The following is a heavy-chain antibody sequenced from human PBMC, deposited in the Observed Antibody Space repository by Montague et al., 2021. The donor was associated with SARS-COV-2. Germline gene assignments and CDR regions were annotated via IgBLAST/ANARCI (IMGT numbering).Heavy chain of an antibody. CDR2: IRTDGNVK. Sequence: SLRLSCAASGFTFRNYWMRWVRQAPGKGLVWVANIRTDGNVKFYVDSVKGRFTISRDNAESSMYLQMNSLRAEDTAMYYCTRVLDRREVDTSDYWGQGTLVTVSA. CDR3: TRVLDRREVDTSDY. CDR1: GFTFRNYW. V-gene: IGHV3-7*01. D-gene: IGHD1-1*01. J-gene: IGHJ4*02.